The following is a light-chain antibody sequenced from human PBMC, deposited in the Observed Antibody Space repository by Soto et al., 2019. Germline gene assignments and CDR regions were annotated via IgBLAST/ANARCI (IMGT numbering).Light chain of an antibody. CDR2: DDD. J-gene: IGLJ3*02. V-gene: IGLV6-57*01. CDR3: LSYDGSRQGV. Sequence: NFMLTQPHSVAEYPGKTVAISCTRSSGNIANNYVQWYQQRPGSSPTTVIYDDDQRPSGVPDRFSGFIDRSSNSASLTISGLTTGDEADYYCLSYDGSRQGVFGGGTKLTVL. CDR1: SGNIANNY.